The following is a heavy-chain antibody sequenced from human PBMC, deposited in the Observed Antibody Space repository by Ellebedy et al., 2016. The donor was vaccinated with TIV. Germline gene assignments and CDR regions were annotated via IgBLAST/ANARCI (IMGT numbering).Heavy chain of an antibody. CDR1: GFSFSIYG. CDR2: ISYDGSNK. Sequence: GESLKISXAASGFSFSIYGMHWVRQAPGKGLEWVAVISYDGSNKFYADSVKGRLTISRDNAKNSLCLQMNSLRAEDTAVYYCARDKSSGSTYGSHFDYWGQGTLVTVSS. J-gene: IGHJ4*02. CDR3: ARDKSSGSTYGSHFDY. V-gene: IGHV3-30*03. D-gene: IGHD5-18*01.